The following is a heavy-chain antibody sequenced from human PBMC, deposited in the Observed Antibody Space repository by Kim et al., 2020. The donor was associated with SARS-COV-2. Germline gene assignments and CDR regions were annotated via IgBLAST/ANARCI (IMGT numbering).Heavy chain of an antibody. CDR3: AKVGSSRGGYYFDY. J-gene: IGHJ4*02. D-gene: IGHD6-6*01. Sequence: DASRGLFTISRDNAKNTLYLQMTSLGAEDTAVYYCAKVGSSRGGYYFDYWGQGTLVTVSS. V-gene: IGHV3-23*01.